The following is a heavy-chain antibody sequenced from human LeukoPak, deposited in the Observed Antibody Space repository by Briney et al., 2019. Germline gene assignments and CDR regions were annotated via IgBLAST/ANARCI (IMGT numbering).Heavy chain of an antibody. CDR2: ISSSGSTI. Sequence: PGGSLRLSCAASGFTFSSYEMNWVRQAPGKGLEWVSYISSSGSTIYYADSVKGRFTISRDNARNSLYLQMNSLRAEDTAVYYCARDRAGRFDYWGQGTLVTVSS. CDR1: GFTFSSYE. J-gene: IGHJ4*02. CDR3: ARDRAGRFDY. D-gene: IGHD6-13*01. V-gene: IGHV3-48*03.